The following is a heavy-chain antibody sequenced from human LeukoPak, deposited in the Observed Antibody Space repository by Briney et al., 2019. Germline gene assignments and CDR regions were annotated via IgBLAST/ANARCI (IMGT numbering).Heavy chain of an antibody. D-gene: IGHD4-17*01. CDR3: ARELSGDQKDYYYYYGMDV. V-gene: IGHV3-33*01. CDR2: IWYDGSNK. CDR1: GFTFSSYG. J-gene: IGHJ6*02. Sequence: GGSLRLSCAASGFTFSSYGMHWVRQAPGKGLEWVAVIWYDGSNKYYGDSVKGRFTISRDNSKNTLYLQMNSLRAEDTAVYYCARELSGDQKDYYYYYGMDVWGQGNTVTVSS.